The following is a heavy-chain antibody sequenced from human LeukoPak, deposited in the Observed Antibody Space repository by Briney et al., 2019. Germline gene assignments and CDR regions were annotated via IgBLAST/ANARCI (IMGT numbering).Heavy chain of an antibody. V-gene: IGHV3-23*01. CDR1: GFTFSSYA. Sequence: GGSLRLSCAASGFTFSSYAMSWVRQAPGKGLEWVSAISGSGGSTYYADSVKGRFTISRDNSKNTLYLQMNSLRAEDTAVYYCEKAGRRLGYCSSTSCYARGSYYYMDVWGKGTTVTVSS. CDR3: EKAGRRLGYCSSTSCYARGSYYYMDV. J-gene: IGHJ6*03. D-gene: IGHD2-2*01. CDR2: ISGSGGST.